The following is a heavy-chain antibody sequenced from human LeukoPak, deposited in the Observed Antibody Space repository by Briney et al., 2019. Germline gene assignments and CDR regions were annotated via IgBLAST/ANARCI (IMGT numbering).Heavy chain of an antibody. V-gene: IGHV7-4-1*02. D-gene: IGHD2-15*01. CDR2: INTNTGNP. CDR1: GYTFTSYA. J-gene: IGHJ4*02. CDR3: ARDRYIYCGGGSCSRPPSYFDY. Sequence: GASVKVSCKASGYTFTSYAMNWVRQAPGQGLEWMGWINTNTGNPTYAQGFTGRFVFSLDTSVSTAYLQISSLKAEDTAVYYCARDRYIYCGGGSCSRPPSYFDYWGQGTLVTVSS.